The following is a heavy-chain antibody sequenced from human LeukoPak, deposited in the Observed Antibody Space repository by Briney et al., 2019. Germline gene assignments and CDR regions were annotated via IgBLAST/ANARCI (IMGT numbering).Heavy chain of an antibody. Sequence: PSETLSLTCAVYGGSFSGYYWSWIRQPPGKGLEWIGEINHSGSTNYNPSLKSRVTISVDTSKNQFSLKLSSVTAADTAVYYCARGLFYYDSSGYYRYWGQGTLVTVSS. D-gene: IGHD3-22*01. V-gene: IGHV4-34*01. CDR1: GGSFSGYY. CDR2: INHSGST. CDR3: ARGLFYYDSSGYYRY. J-gene: IGHJ4*02.